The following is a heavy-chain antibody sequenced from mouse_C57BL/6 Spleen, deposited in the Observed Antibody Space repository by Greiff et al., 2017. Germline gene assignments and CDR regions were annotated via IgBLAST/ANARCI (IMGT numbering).Heavy chain of an antibody. CDR1: GYTFTDYY. V-gene: IGHV1-26*01. CDR2: INPNNGGT. Sequence: EVQLQQSGPELVKPGASVKISCKASGYTFTDYYMNWVKQSHGKSLEWIGDINPNNGGTSYNQKFKGKATLTVDKSSSTAYMELRSLTSEDSAVYYCARWYYGSTGYFDYWGQGTTLTVSS. CDR3: ARWYYGSTGYFDY. D-gene: IGHD1-1*01. J-gene: IGHJ2*01.